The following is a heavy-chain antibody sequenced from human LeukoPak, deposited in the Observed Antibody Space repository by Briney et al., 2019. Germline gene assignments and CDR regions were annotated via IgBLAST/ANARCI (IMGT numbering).Heavy chain of an antibody. V-gene: IGHV4-59*08. CDR3: ARHVGHYDGSGYYYDWYFDL. J-gene: IGHJ2*01. CDR2: IHDSGST. D-gene: IGHD3-22*01. Sequence: SETLSLTCIDSGGYISSSFWSWIRQPPGKGLEWIGNIHDSGSTNFSPSLKSRVTISVDTSKNQFSLKLSSVTAADTAVYYRARHVGHYDGSGYYYDWYFDLWGRGTLVTVSS. CDR1: GGYISSSF.